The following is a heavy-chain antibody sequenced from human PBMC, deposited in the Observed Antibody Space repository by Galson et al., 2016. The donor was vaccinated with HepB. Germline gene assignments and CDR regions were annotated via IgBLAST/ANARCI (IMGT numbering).Heavy chain of an antibody. CDR3: AKGRSAIAAAGLNY. V-gene: IGHV3-23*01. Sequence: SLRLSCAASGFFFSNFVMTWVRQAPGKGLEWVSDISDNTAGTKYADSVKGRFTISRDNSKNTVYLQMNSLRGEDTALYYCAKGRSAIAAAGLNYWGQGTLVTVSS. J-gene: IGHJ4*02. CDR1: GFFFSNFV. D-gene: IGHD6-13*01. CDR2: ISDNTAGT.